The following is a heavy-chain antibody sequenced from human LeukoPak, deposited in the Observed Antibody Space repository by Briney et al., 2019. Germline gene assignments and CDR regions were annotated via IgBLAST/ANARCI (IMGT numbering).Heavy chain of an antibody. V-gene: IGHV4-59*01. J-gene: IGHJ4*02. CDR3: ASYDSSY. CDR2: IYYSGST. CDR1: GGSISSYY. D-gene: IGHD3-22*01. Sequence: SETLSLTCTVPGGSISSYYWSWIRQPPGKGLEWIGYIYYSGSTNYNPSLKSRVTISVDTSKNQFSLKLSSVTAADTAVYYCASYDSSYWGQGTLVTVSS.